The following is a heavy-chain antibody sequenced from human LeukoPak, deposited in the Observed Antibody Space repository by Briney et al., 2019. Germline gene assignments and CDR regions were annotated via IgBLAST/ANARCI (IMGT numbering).Heavy chain of an antibody. CDR1: GFTFSSYV. D-gene: IGHD3-10*01. V-gene: IGHV3-23*01. J-gene: IGHJ4*02. Sequence: PGGSLRLSCAASGFTFSSYVMNWVRQAPGKGLEWVSAIGDSGASTYYAESVKGRFTISRDNSKNTLYLQMNSLRAEDTAVYYCANMVRGLIINYWGQGTLVTVSS. CDR2: IGDSGAST. CDR3: ANMVRGLIINY.